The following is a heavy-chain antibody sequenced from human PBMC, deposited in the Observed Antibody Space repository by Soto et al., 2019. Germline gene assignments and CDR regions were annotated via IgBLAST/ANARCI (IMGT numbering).Heavy chain of an antibody. CDR3: AKGDGYGTDY. V-gene: IGHV3-11*06. D-gene: IGHD2-21*02. Sequence: GGSLRLACSACGFTVSDYYMSWIRQAAGNGLEWLSYSSNSGTYTSYAGSVKVLFSISRDNAKNSLYLQINSLRGEDSATYYCAKGDGYGTDYWGQGTLVTVS. J-gene: IGHJ4*02. CDR1: GFTVSDYY. CDR2: SSNSGTYT.